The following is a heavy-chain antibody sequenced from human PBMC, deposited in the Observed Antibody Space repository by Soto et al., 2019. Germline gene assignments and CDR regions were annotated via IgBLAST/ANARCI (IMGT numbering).Heavy chain of an antibody. Sequence: PGGSLRLSCAASGFTFSDYYMSWIRQAPGKGLEWVSYISSSGSTIYYADSVKGRFTISRDNAKNSLYLQMNSLRAEDTAVYYCARAYLIRFLEWLPPLITFDPWGQGTLVTVYS. CDR2: ISSSGSTI. CDR1: GFTFSDYY. J-gene: IGHJ5*02. CDR3: ARAYLIRFLEWLPPLITFDP. D-gene: IGHD3-3*01. V-gene: IGHV3-11*01.